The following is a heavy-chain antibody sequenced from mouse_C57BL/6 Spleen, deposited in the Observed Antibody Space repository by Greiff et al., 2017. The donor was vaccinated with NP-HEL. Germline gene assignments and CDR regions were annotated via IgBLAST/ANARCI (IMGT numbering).Heavy chain of an antibody. CDR2: ISSGSSTI. Sequence: EVMLVESGGGLVKPGGSLKLSCAASGFTFSDYGMHWVRQAPEKGLEWVAYISSGSSTIYYADTVKGRFTISRDNAKNTLFLQMTSLRSEDTAMYYCARGTTVVAPYYFDYWGQGTTLTVSS. CDR3: ARGTTVVAPYYFDY. J-gene: IGHJ2*01. V-gene: IGHV5-17*01. D-gene: IGHD1-1*01. CDR1: GFTFSDYG.